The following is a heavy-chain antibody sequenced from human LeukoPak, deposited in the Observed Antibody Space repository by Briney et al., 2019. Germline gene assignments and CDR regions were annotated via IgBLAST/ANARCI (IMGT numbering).Heavy chain of an antibody. J-gene: IGHJ6*02. CDR3: ARTYGSGSSHYYGMDV. Sequence: GGSLRLSCAASGFTSSDYYMSWIRQAPGKGLEWVSYISSSGSTIYYADSVKGRFTISRDNAKNSLYLQMNSLRAEDTAVYYCARTYGSGSSHYYGMDVWGQGTTVTVSS. CDR1: GFTSSDYY. V-gene: IGHV3-11*01. D-gene: IGHD3-10*01. CDR2: ISSSGSTI.